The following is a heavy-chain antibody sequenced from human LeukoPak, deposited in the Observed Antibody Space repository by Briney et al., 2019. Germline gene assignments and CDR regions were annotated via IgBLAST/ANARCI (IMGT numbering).Heavy chain of an antibody. V-gene: IGHV4-61*02. CDR3: ARDNRGYYSSSSCYSEGYFYYYMDV. CDR2: IYTSGTT. D-gene: IGHD2-2*01. J-gene: IGHJ6*03. CDR1: GGSISISSCYY. Sequence: SETLSLTCTVSGGSISISSCYYWSCIRQSAGKGLEWIGRIYTSGTTNYNPSLKSRVTMSVDTSKNQFSLKLTSVTAADTAVYFCARDNRGYYSSSSCYSEGYFYYYMDVWGKGTTVTVSS.